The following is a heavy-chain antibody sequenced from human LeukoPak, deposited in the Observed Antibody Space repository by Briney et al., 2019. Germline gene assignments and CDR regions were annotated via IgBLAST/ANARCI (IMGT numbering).Heavy chain of an antibody. V-gene: IGHV1-69*13. CDR3: ASQLHQLATQDAFDI. CDR1: GGTFSSYA. J-gene: IGHJ3*02. Sequence: SVKVSCKASGGTFSSYAISWVRQAPGQGLEWMGGIIPIFGTANYAQKFQGRGTITADESTSTAYMELSSLRSEDTAVYYCASQLHQLATQDAFDIWGQGTMVTVSS. D-gene: IGHD2-2*01. CDR2: IIPIFGTA.